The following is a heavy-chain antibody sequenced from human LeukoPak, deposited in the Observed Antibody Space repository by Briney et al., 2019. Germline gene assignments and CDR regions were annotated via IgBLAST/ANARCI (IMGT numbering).Heavy chain of an antibody. J-gene: IGHJ4*02. Sequence: GGSLRLSCAASGFTFSSYAVSWVRQAPGKGLEWVSGISGSGGSAYYADSVKGRFTISRDNSKNTLYLQMNSLRAEDTAVYYCAKPRSGWYLFDCWGQGSLVTVSS. D-gene: IGHD6-19*01. CDR3: AKPRSGWYLFDC. CDR1: GFTFSSYA. CDR2: ISGSGGSA. V-gene: IGHV3-23*01.